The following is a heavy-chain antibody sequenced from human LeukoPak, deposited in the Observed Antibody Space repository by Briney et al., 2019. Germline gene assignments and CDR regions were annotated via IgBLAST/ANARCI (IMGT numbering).Heavy chain of an antibody. CDR3: ARVSIVGYYDSSGYYYFDY. Sequence: SETLSLTCTVSGGSIISGSYYWSWIRQPAGKGLEWIGRIYTSGSTNYNPSLKSRVTISVDTSKNQFSLKLSSVTAADTAVYFCARVSIVGYYDSSGYYYFDYWGQGTRVTVSS. V-gene: IGHV4-61*02. J-gene: IGHJ4*02. CDR2: IYTSGST. D-gene: IGHD3-22*01. CDR1: GGSIISGSYY.